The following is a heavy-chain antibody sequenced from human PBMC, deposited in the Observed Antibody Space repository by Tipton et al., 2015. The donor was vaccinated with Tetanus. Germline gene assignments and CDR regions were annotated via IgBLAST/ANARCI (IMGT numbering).Heavy chain of an antibody. Sequence: TLSLTCTVSGGSVSDKKYYWGWIRQPPGKGLEWIASIYFQGSTYYSPSVKTRVTIAVDTAQNLFSLRLTSVTAADTAMYYCARHLYGYWFDPWGQGALVTVSS. CDR3: ARHLYGYWFDP. CDR2: IYFQGST. J-gene: IGHJ5*02. D-gene: IGHD3-10*01. V-gene: IGHV4-39*01. CDR1: GGSVSDKKYY.